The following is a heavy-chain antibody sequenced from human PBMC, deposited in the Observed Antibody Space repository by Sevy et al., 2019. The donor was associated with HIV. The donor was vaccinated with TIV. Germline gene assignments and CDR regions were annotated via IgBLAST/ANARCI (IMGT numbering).Heavy chain of an antibody. CDR2: IYYSGST. V-gene: IGHV4-59*01. D-gene: IGHD2-21*02. CDR3: ARERGDLCAFDI. Sequence: SETLSLTCTVSGGSISSYYWSWIRQPPGKGLEWIGYIYYSGSTNYNPSLKSRVTISVDTSKNQFSLKLSSVTAADTAVYYCARERGDLCAFDIWGQGTMVTVSS. CDR1: GGSISSYY. J-gene: IGHJ3*02.